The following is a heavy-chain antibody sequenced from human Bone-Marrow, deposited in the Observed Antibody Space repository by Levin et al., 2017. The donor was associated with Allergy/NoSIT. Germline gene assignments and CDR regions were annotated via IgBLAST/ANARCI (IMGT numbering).Heavy chain of an antibody. Sequence: GGSLRLSCAASGFTFSSYSMNWVRQAPGKGLEWVSSISSSSSYIYYADSVKGRFTISRDNAKNSLYLQMNSLRAEDTAVYYCARDQVTAMAQLDIWGQGTMVTVSS. CDR3: ARDQVTAMAQLDI. J-gene: IGHJ3*02. D-gene: IGHD5-18*01. V-gene: IGHV3-21*01. CDR2: ISSSSSYI. CDR1: GFTFSSYS.